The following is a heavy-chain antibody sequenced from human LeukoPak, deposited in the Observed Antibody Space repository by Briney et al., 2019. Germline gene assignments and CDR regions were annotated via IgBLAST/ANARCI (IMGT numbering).Heavy chain of an antibody. D-gene: IGHD3-22*01. Sequence: SETLSLTCTVSGGSISSYYWSWIRQPPGKGLEWIGEINHSGSTNYNPSLKSRVTISVDTSKNQFSLKLSSVTAADTAVYYCARRGRITMIVVVISFGAFDIWGQGTMVTVSS. J-gene: IGHJ3*02. CDR2: INHSGST. V-gene: IGHV4-34*01. CDR3: ARRGRITMIVVVISFGAFDI. CDR1: GGSISSYY.